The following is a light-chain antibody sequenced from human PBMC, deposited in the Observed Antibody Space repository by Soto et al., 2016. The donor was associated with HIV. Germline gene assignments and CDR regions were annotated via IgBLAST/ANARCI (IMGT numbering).Light chain of an antibody. CDR1: KLGDKY. CDR2: EDK. CDR3: QAWDSGRV. V-gene: IGLV3-1*01. J-gene: IGLJ3*02. Sequence: SYGLTQPPSVSVSPGQTASITCSGDKLGDKYVCWYQQKPGQSPVLVIYEDKKRPSGIPERFSGSNSGNTATLTISGTQTMDEADYYCQAWDSGRVFGGGTKLTVL.